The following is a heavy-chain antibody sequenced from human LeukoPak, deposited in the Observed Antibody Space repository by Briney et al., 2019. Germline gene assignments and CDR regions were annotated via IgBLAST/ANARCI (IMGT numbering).Heavy chain of an antibody. CDR1: GYTFTSYD. Sequence: ASVKVSCKASGYTFTSYDINWVRQATGQGLEWMGWMNPNSGNTGYAQKFQGRVTMTRNTSISTAYMELSSLRSEDTAVYYCARGGLRDSYGYYYYYMDVWGKGTTVTVS. J-gene: IGHJ6*03. CDR2: MNPNSGNT. CDR3: ARGGLRDSYGYYYYYMDV. D-gene: IGHD5-18*01. V-gene: IGHV1-8*01.